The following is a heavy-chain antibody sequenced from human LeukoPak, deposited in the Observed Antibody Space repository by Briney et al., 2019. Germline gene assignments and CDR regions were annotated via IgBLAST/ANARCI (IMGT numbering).Heavy chain of an antibody. CDR3: ATQTTIFGVESDY. J-gene: IGHJ4*02. Sequence: SETLSLTCTVSGASISSSSGYYWGWIRQPPGKGLEWISSINYSGRTHYNPFLKSRVSISEDTSKNQFSLNLNSVTAADTAVYYCATQTTIFGVESDYWGQGSLVTVSS. D-gene: IGHD3-3*01. CDR1: GASISSSSGYY. CDR2: INYSGRT. V-gene: IGHV4-39*01.